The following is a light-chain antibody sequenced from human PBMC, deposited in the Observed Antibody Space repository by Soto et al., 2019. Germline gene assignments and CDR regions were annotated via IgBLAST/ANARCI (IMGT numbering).Light chain of an antibody. V-gene: IGKV3-20*01. CDR3: QQYDDSSVI. Sequence: EIVLTQSPGTLSVSPGERATLSCRASQSVSTNLAWYQQKPGQAPRLLVYGSSNRATGIPDRFSGSGSVRDFTLTIDRLESEDSAVYYCQQYDDSSVIFGQGTRLEIK. CDR1: QSVSTN. CDR2: GSS. J-gene: IGKJ5*01.